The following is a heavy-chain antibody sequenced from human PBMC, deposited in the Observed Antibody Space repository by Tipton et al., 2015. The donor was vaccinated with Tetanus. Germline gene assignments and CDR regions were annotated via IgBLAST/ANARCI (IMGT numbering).Heavy chain of an antibody. D-gene: IGHD6-19*01. CDR3: VRDGGSSGWLAY. J-gene: IGHJ4*02. Sequence: GSLRLSCVASGFIVSSHYMSWIRQAPGKGLEWVSVMYSGGDTYYVDSVKGRFSISRDNAKNTLYLQMNSLRVEDTAVYYCVRDGGSSGWLAYWGQETLVTVSS. V-gene: IGHV3-53*01. CDR2: MYSGGDT. CDR1: GFIVSSHY.